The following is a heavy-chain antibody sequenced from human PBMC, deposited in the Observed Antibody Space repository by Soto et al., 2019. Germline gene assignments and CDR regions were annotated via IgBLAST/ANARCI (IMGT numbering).Heavy chain of an antibody. J-gene: IGHJ4*02. CDR3: ARDHGGGGLTLEY. Sequence: QVHLEESGGGLVKPGGSLRLSCTASGFIFSDYYMSWIRQAPGKGLERVSDISNSGRITHHADSVEGRFTISRDNAKDSLYLQMKSLTPEDSAIYYCARDHGGGGLTLEYWGQGALVTVSS. CDR2: ISNSGRIT. CDR1: GFIFSDYY. D-gene: IGHD3-16*01. V-gene: IGHV3-11*01.